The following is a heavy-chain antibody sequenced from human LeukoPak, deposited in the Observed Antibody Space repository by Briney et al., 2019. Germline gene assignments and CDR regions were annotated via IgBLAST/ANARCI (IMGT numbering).Heavy chain of an antibody. CDR1: GFTFSTYW. V-gene: IGHV4-4*02. CDR2: IYNSEST. J-gene: IGHJ4*02. CDR3: ARVRTEWLHFDY. Sequence: GSLRLSCAASGFTFSTYWMTWVRQPPGKGLEWVGSIYNSESTYYNPSLKSRVTTSVDTSKNQFSLRLSSVTAADTAVYYCARVRTEWLHFDYWGRGILVTVSS. D-gene: IGHD5-24*01.